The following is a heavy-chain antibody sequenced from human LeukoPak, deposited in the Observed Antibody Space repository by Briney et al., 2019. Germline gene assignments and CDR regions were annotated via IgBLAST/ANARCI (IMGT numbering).Heavy chain of an antibody. CDR1: GYTFTGYY. J-gene: IGHJ6*02. V-gene: IGHV1-2*02. Sequence: ASVKVSCKASGYTFTGYYMHWVRQAPGQGLEWMGWINPNSGGTNYAQKFQGRVTITADKSTSTAYMELSSLRSEDTAVYYCATPLSYDSSGYYYYGMDVWGQGTTVTVSS. CDR3: ATPLSYDSSGYYYYGMDV. D-gene: IGHD3-22*01. CDR2: INPNSGGT.